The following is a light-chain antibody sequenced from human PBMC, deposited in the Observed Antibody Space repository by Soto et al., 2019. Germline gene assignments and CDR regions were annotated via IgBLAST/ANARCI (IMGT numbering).Light chain of an antibody. J-gene: IGKJ1*01. CDR3: QQYNNWPPET. Sequence: EIVLTQSPATLSLSAGERATLSCRASQSISTYLAWYQQRPGQAPRLLIYDASNRATGIPARFSGSGSGTDFTLSISSLEPEDFAVYYCQQYNNWPPETFGQGTKVEIK. CDR1: QSISTY. V-gene: IGKV3-11*01. CDR2: DAS.